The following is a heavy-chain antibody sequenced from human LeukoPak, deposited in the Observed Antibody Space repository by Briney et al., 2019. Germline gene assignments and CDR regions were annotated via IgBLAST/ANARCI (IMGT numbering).Heavy chain of an antibody. V-gene: IGHV3-53*01. CDR1: GFSVSSNY. J-gene: IGHJ4*02. CDR3: ARGHRIITGNSYYFDY. CDR2: LYHDGGT. Sequence: GGSLRLSCAASGFSVSSNYMSWVRQAPGKGLEYASVLYHDGGTYSADSVKGRFTISRDNAKNSLYLQMNSLRAEDTAVYYCARGHRIITGNSYYFDYWGQGTLVTISS. D-gene: IGHD1-20*01.